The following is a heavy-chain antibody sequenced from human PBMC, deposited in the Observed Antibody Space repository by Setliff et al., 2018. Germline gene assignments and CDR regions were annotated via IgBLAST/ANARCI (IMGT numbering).Heavy chain of an antibody. D-gene: IGHD2-15*01. CDR2: ISAYSDDT. CDR3: ARDLVGYCSGGSCYDWDY. CDR1: GHTFITSG. Sequence: ASVKVSCKASGHTFITSGISWVRQAPGQGLEWMGWISAYSDDTKYAEKFQGRVTMTMDTSTGTAYMELRSLRSDDTAVYYCARDLVGYCSGGSCYDWDYWGQGTLVTVSS. V-gene: IGHV1-18*01. J-gene: IGHJ4*02.